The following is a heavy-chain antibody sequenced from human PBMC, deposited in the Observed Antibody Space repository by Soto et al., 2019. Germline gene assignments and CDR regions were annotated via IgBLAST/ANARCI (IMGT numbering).Heavy chain of an antibody. D-gene: IGHD5-12*01. CDR2: TYYRSKWYN. J-gene: IGHJ4*02. CDR3: ARDGSGYDLGQFDD. Sequence: LQTLSLTCAICGGSVSSNRAASNWIRQSPSRGLEWLGRTYYRSKWYNDYAVSVKSRITINPDTSKNQFSLQLNSVTPEDTAVYYCARDGSGYDLGQFDDWGQGTLVTVSS. CDR1: GGSVSSNRAA. V-gene: IGHV6-1*01.